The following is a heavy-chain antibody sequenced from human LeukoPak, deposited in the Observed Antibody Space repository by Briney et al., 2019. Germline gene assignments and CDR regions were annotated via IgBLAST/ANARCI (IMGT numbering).Heavy chain of an antibody. CDR2: ISSSSTYT. V-gene: IGHV3-11*06. J-gene: IGHJ4*02. CDR3: ARGSLSSSWPFDY. Sequence: GGSLRLSCAASGFTFSSYAMSWIRQAPGKGLEWVSYISSSSTYTKFADSVKGRFTISRDNAKNSLYLQMNSLRAEDTAVYYCARGSLSSSWPFDYWGQGTLVTVSS. D-gene: IGHD6-13*01. CDR1: GFTFSSYA.